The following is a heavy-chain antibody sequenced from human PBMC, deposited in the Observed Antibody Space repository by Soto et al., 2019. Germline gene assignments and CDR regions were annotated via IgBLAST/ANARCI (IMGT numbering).Heavy chain of an antibody. D-gene: IGHD3-10*01. CDR3: AKDGITMVRGVSSADYYGMDV. CDR1: GFTFSSYG. V-gene: IGHV3-30*18. CDR2: ISYDGSNK. Sequence: GGSLRLSCAASGFTFSSYGMHWVRQAPGKGLEWVAVISYDGSNKYYADSVKGRFTISRDNSKNTLYLQMNSLRAEDTAVYYCAKDGITMVRGVSSADYYGMDVWGQGTTVTVSS. J-gene: IGHJ6*02.